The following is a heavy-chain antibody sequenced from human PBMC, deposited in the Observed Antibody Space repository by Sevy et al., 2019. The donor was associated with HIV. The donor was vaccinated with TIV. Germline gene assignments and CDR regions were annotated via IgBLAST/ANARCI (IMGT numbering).Heavy chain of an antibody. D-gene: IGHD1-26*01. J-gene: IGHJ6*02. CDR2: IKQDGSEK. V-gene: IGHV3-7*01. CDR3: ARVSLPPHDSGSYWRVVYYYCYGMDV. CDR1: GFTFSSYW. Sequence: GGSLRLSCAASGFTFSSYWMSWVRQAPGKGLEWVANIKQDGSEKYYVDSVKGRFTISRDNAKNSLYLQMNSLRAEDTAVYYCARVSLPPHDSGSYWRVVYYYCYGMDVWGQGTTVTVSS.